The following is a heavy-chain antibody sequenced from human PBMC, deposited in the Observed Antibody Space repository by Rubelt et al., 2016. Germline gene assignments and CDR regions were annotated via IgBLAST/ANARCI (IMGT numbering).Heavy chain of an antibody. D-gene: IGHD1-26*01. Sequence: QGQLVQSGAEVKKPGASVKVSCKASGYTFTSYAMHWVRQAPGQRLEWMGWINAGNGNTKYSPKFQGRVTITRDTSASTAYMELSSLRSEDTAVYYCARDIYSGSYYGYWGQGTLVTVSS. J-gene: IGHJ4*02. CDR2: INAGNGNT. CDR1: GYTFTSYA. CDR3: ARDIYSGSYYGY. V-gene: IGHV1-3*01.